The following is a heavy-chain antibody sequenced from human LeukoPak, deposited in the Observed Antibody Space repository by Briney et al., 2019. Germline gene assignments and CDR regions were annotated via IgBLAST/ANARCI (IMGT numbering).Heavy chain of an antibody. CDR3: ARDSPNGGVAN. Sequence: SVKVPCKASGWSFSSYAISWVRQTPEQELERMGGIVPIFGTANYAQKFQGRVTLTADKSTSTADMELSSLRSEDTAVYYCARDSPNGGVANWGQGTPVTVSS. J-gene: IGHJ4*02. CDR1: GWSFSSYA. D-gene: IGHD3-16*01. CDR2: IVPIFGTA. V-gene: IGHV1-69*06.